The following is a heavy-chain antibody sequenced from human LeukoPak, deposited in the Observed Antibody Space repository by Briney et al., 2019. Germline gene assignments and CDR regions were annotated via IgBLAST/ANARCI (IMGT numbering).Heavy chain of an antibody. CDR2: IYSGGNT. V-gene: IGHV3-66*04. J-gene: IGHJ4*02. Sequence: PGGSLRLSCAASGFTVSNNYMSWVRQAPGKGLEWVSLIYSGGNTYYADSVRGRFSISRDNAKNSLYLQMNSLRAEDTAVYYCARHRYGAVAGNFDYWGQGTLVTVSS. CDR3: ARHRYGAVAGNFDY. CDR1: GFTVSNNY. D-gene: IGHD6-19*01.